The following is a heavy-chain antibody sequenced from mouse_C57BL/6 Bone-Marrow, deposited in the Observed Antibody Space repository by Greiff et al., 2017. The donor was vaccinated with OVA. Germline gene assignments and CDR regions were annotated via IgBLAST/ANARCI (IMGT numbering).Heavy chain of an antibody. Sequence: VKLMESGPGLVAPSQRLSITCTVSGFSLTSYAISWVRQPPGKGLEWLGVIWTGGGTNYNSALKSRLSISKDNSKSQVFLKMNSLQTDDTARYYCANYYSNYEGYFDYWGQGTTLTVSS. V-gene: IGHV2-9-1*01. CDR3: ANYYSNYEGYFDY. CDR1: GFSLTSYA. CDR2: IWTGGGT. J-gene: IGHJ2*01. D-gene: IGHD2-5*01.